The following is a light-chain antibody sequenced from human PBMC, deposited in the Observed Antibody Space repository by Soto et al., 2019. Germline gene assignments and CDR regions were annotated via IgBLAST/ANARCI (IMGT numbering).Light chain of an antibody. CDR2: GAS. Sequence: EIVLTQSPATLFLSPGERATLSCRASQSVSGYLAWYQQKPGQAPRLLIYGASNRATGIPARFSGSGSGTDFTLTISSLEPEDFAVYYCQHRGRWPRTFGQGTKLESK. CDR1: QSVSGY. V-gene: IGKV3-11*01. J-gene: IGKJ2*01. CDR3: QHRGRWPRT.